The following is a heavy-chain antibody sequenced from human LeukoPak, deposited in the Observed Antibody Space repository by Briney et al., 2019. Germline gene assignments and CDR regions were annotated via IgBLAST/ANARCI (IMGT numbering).Heavy chain of an antibody. J-gene: IGHJ3*02. Sequence: GESLKISCKGSGYSFTSYWIGWVRQMPGKGLEWMGIIYPGDSDTRYSPSFQGQVTISADKSISTAYLQWSSLKASDTAMYYCARDGSLGATPYDAFDIWGQGTMVTVSS. D-gene: IGHD1-26*01. V-gene: IGHV5-51*01. CDR3: ARDGSLGATPYDAFDI. CDR2: IYPGDSDT. CDR1: GYSFTSYW.